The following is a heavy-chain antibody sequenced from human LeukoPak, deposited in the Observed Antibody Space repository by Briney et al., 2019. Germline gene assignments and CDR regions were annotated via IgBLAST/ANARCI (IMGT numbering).Heavy chain of an antibody. CDR2: ISSSSSYI. Sequence: GGSLRLSCAASGFTFSSYSMNWVRQAPGKGLEWVLSISSSSSYIYYADSVKGRFTISRDNAKNSLYLQMNSLRAEDTAVYYCARPSGPGAFDIWGQGTMVTVSS. V-gene: IGHV3-21*01. D-gene: IGHD3-10*01. CDR1: GFTFSSYS. J-gene: IGHJ3*02. CDR3: ARPSGPGAFDI.